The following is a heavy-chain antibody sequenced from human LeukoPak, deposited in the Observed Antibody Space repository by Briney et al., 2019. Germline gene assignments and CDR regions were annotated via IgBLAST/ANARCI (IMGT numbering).Heavy chain of an antibody. D-gene: IGHD3-10*01. CDR2: VTSKTNSYAT. V-gene: IGHV3-73*01. CDR3: AAGITLVRGGTFDI. Sequence: GGSLRLSCAASGFTFSGFIIHWVRQAPGKGLEWIGRVTSKTNSYATAYAVSVKGRFAVSRDDSKKTAYLQMNSLKTEDTAVYYCAAGITLVRGGTFDIWGQGTMVIVSS. CDR1: GFTFSGFI. J-gene: IGHJ3*02.